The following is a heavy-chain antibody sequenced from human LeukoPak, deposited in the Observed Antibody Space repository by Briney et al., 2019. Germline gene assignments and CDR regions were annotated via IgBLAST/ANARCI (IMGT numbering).Heavy chain of an antibody. CDR1: GFTFSSYA. CDR2: IKQDGSEK. J-gene: IGHJ4*02. V-gene: IGHV3-7*01. Sequence: GGSLRLSCAASGFTFSSYAMSWVRQAPGKGLEWVANIKQDGSEKYYVDSVKGRFTISRDNAKNSLYLQMNSLRAEDTAVYYCARDILTGYSLYYLDYWGQGTLVTVSS. CDR3: ARDILTGYSLYYLDY. D-gene: IGHD3-9*01.